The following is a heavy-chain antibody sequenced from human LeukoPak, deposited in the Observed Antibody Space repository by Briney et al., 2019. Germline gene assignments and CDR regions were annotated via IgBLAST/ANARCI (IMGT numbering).Heavy chain of an antibody. J-gene: IGHJ3*02. CDR1: GFTVRTFG. D-gene: IGHD2-21*02. CDR3: ARELECDGDCSDAFEI. V-gene: IGHV3-30*03. CDR2: ISDDGSVK. Sequence: GGSLRLSCAASGFTVRTFGMHWVRQAPRKGLQWVAVISDDGSVKHYADSVKGRFTISSDNSRNTVSLQMNSLRAEDTAVYYCARELECDGDCSDAFEIWGQGTTVTVSS.